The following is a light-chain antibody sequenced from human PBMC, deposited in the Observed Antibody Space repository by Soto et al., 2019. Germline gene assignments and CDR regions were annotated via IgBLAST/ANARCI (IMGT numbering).Light chain of an antibody. Sequence: DIQMTQSPSTLSASVGDRVTITCRASQSTSTWLAWYQQRPGKTPKLLISEASKLESGGPSRFSGSGSGTEFTLTISSLQPDDFGTYYSQQYITYPYAFGQGTKVEIK. CDR1: QSTSTW. V-gene: IGKV1-5*03. J-gene: IGKJ1*01. CDR3: QQYITYPYA. CDR2: EAS.